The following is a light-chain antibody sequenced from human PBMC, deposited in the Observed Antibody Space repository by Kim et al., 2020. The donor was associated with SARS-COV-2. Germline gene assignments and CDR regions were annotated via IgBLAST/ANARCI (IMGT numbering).Light chain of an antibody. CDR2: DAS. V-gene: IGKV1-33*01. CDR3: QQFDTLPLT. J-gene: IGKJ4*01. Sequence: FYFCQQKPGEAPKLLFSDASSLETGLPSRFSGSGSGTYFTFSISSLHPGDVATYYCQQFDTLPLTFGGGTKVDIK.